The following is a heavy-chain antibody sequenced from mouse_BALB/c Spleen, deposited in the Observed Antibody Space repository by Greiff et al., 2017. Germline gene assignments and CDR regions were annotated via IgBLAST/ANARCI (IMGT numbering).Heavy chain of an antibody. V-gene: IGHV5-4*02. Sequence: EVQRVESGGGLVKPGGSLKLSCAASGFTFSDYYMYWVRQTPEKRLEWVATISDGGSYTYYPDSVKGRFTISRDNAKNNLYLQMSSLKSEDTAMYYCARGSDYDTWFAYWGQGTLVTVSA. CDR2: ISDGGSYT. D-gene: IGHD2-4*01. CDR1: GFTFSDYY. J-gene: IGHJ3*01. CDR3: ARGSDYDTWFAY.